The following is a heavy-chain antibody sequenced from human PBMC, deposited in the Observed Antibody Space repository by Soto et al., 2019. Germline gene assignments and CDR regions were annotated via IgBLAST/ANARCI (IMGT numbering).Heavy chain of an antibody. CDR3: ARHIAVAGTRGFDY. CDR2: IFQSGTT. D-gene: IGHD6-19*01. CDR1: GGSISSGHW. Sequence: QVELQESGPGLVKTSGALSLTCAVSGGSISSGHWWSWVRQPPGEGLEWIGEIFQSGTTNYNPSVESRVSISMDKSKNQFSLEVISVTAAYTAVYFCARHIAVAGTRGFDYWGQGTLVTVSS. V-gene: IGHV4-4*02. J-gene: IGHJ4*02.